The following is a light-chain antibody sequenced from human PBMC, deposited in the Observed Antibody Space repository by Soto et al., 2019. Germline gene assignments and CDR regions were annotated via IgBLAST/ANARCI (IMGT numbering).Light chain of an antibody. J-gene: IGKJ5*01. CDR3: QQYNNWPPIT. V-gene: IGKV3-15*01. CDR2: DAS. CDR1: QSVRSK. Sequence: EIVMTQSPGTLSVSPGERATLSCRASQSVRSKLAWYQQEPGQAPRLLIYDASTRATGIPARFSGSGSGTEFTLTISSLQSEYFAVYYCQQYNNWPPITFGQGTRLEIK.